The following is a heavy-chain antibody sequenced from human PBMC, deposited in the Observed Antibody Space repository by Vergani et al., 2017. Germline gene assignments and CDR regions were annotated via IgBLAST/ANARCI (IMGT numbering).Heavy chain of an antibody. CDR2: ICHTGDT. Sequence: QVQLQESGPGLVKPPGTLSLPCAVSGDSISSNNCWTWVRQPPGKGLEWIGEICHTGDTKYSTSLKSRVTVSVDESRNLFSLRLNSVTAADTAVYYCATIGYRRWGYYFDYWGQGILVTVSS. D-gene: IGHD2-2*02. CDR3: ATIGYRRWGYYFDY. V-gene: IGHV4-4*03. CDR1: GDSISSNNC. J-gene: IGHJ4*02.